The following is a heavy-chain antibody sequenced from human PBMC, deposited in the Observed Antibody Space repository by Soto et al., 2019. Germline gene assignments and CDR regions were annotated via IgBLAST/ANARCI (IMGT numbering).Heavy chain of an antibody. CDR3: ASRRRGSGSYYYYYYYYGMDV. V-gene: IGHV4-34*01. CDR2: INHSGST. D-gene: IGHD3-10*01. J-gene: IGHJ6*02. CDR1: GGSFSGYY. Sequence: LSLTCAVYGGSFSGYYWSWIRQPPGKGLEWIGEINHSGSTNYNPSLKSRVTISVDTSKNQFSLKLSSVTAADTAVYYCASRRRGSGSYYYYYYYYGMDVWGQGTTVTVSS.